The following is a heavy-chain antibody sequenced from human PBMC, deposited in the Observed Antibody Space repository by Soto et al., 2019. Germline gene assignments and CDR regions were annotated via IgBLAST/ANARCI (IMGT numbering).Heavy chain of an antibody. CDR1: GGSISSYY. V-gene: IGHV4-59*03. Sequence: PSETLSLTCTVSGGSISSYYWSWIRQPPGKGLEWIGYIYYSGSTNYNPSLKSRVTISVDTSKNQFSLKLSSVTVADTALYYCAGGGSRAVAKRRLLDVWGKGTTVNLSS. CDR2: IYYSGST. J-gene: IGHJ6*04. CDR3: AGGGSRAVAKRRLLDV. D-gene: IGHD6-13*01.